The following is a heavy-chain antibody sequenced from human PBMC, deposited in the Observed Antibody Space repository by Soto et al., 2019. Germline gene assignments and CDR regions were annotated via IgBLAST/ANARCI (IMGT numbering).Heavy chain of an antibody. Sequence: SETLSLTCTVSGGSISSGDYYWSWIRQPPGKGLEWIGYIYYSGSTYYNPSLKSRVTISVDTSKNQFSLKLSSVTAADTAVYYCARGHDYGDYYHPLDYWGQGTLVTVSS. CDR3: ARGHDYGDYYHPLDY. V-gene: IGHV4-30-4*01. D-gene: IGHD4-17*01. CDR2: IYYSGST. CDR1: GGSISSGDYY. J-gene: IGHJ4*02.